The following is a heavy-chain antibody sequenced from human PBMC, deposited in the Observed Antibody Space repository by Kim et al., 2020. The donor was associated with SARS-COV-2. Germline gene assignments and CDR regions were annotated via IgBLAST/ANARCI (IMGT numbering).Heavy chain of an antibody. J-gene: IGHJ4*02. D-gene: IGHD2-21*02. CDR3: MGTGTYSY. CDR2: DGSDK. V-gene: IGHV3-7*01. Sequence: DGSDKHYLDSVKGRFTISRDNAINSFYLQMDSLRVEDTALYYCMGTGTYSYWGQGTLVTVSS.